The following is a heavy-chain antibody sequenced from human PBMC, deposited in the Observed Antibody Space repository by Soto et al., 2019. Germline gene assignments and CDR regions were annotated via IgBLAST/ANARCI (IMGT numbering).Heavy chain of an antibody. Sequence: PGGSLRLSCAASGFTFSSYSMNWVRQAPGKGLEWISYISTTSSSIYHADSVKGRFTISRDNAKNSLFLQMDSLRDEDTAVYYCARKGVAFDYWGQGALVTV. CDR3: ARKGVAFDY. J-gene: IGHJ4*02. CDR2: ISTTSSSI. V-gene: IGHV3-48*02. D-gene: IGHD3-3*01. CDR1: GFTFSSYS.